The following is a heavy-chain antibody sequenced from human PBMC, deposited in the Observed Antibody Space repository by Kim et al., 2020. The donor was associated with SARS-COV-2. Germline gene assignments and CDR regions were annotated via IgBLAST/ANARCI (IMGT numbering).Heavy chain of an antibody. CDR3: AKDMGRDGYNSGAFDI. D-gene: IGHD1-26*01. J-gene: IGHJ3*02. Sequence: GGSLRLSCAASGFTFSSYAMNWVRQAPGKGLEWVSAISGGGGSTYYADSVKGRFTISRDNSKNTLYLQMNSLRAEDTAVYYCAKDMGRDGYNSGAFDIWGQGTMVTVSS. CDR2: ISGGGGST. V-gene: IGHV3-23*01. CDR1: GFTFSSYA.